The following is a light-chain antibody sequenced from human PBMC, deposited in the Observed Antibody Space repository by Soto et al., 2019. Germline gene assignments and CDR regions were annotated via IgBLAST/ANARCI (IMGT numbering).Light chain of an antibody. V-gene: IGKV1-33*01. CDR2: AAS. CDR3: QQHDTRPTMT. Sequence: IPVTQSPSSLSASVGESVTITCRASQDIDNYLNWYQHRPGEAPKLLIYAASYLETGVSTRFSGSGSGTDFSFTITNLRPEDSGTYYCQQHDTRPTMTFGQGTRLEI. J-gene: IGKJ5*01. CDR1: QDIDNY.